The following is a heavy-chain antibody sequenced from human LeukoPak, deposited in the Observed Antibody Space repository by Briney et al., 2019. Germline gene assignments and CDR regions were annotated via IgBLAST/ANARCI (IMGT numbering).Heavy chain of an antibody. V-gene: IGHV4-39*07. J-gene: IGHJ5*02. Sequence: SGTLSLTCAVSGGSISSSTNWWSWVRQPPGKGLEWIGSIYYSGSTYYNPSLKSRVTISVDTSKNQFSLKLSSVTAADTAVYYCARDGDYVWGSIPAAWFDPWGQGTLVTVSS. CDR1: GGSISSSTNW. CDR2: IYYSGST. D-gene: IGHD3-16*01. CDR3: ARDGDYVWGSIPAAWFDP.